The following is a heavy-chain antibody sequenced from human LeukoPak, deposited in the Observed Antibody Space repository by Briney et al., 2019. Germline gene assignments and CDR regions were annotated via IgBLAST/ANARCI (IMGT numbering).Heavy chain of an antibody. CDR3: ARALAWGGSSYSYYYMDV. J-gene: IGHJ6*03. V-gene: IGHV1-8*01. CDR2: INPNSGNA. D-gene: IGHD1-26*01. Sequence: ASVKVSCKASGYTFSDYDINWVRQATGLGLEWMGWINPNSGNAGYAQKFQGRVTMTRNTSISTAYMELSSLRSEDTAVYYCARALAWGGSSYSYYYMDVWDKGTTVTVSS. CDR1: GYTFSDYD.